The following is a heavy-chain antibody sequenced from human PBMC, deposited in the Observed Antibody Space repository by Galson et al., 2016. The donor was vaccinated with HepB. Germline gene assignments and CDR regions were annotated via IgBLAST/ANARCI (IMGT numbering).Heavy chain of an antibody. Sequence: SGXXVKEPGXXXKVXXXASXXTFXXXGISXXRQAXGQGLEXVAWIXXYNDDTQYAKRFQGRVTVNKATTASIAYMKPRSRRSDDXAVYFCVRAWNYQPDYWGPXTLVTVSS. V-gene: IGHV1-18*01. CDR1: XXTFXXXG. D-gene: IGHD1-7*01. J-gene: IGHJ4*02. CDR3: VRAWNYQPDY. CDR2: IXXYNDDT.